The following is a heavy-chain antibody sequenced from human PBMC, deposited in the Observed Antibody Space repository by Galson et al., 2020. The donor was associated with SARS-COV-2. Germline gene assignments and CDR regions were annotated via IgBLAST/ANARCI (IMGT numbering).Heavy chain of an antibody. CDR2: ISSSSSYI. V-gene: IGHV3-21*01. CDR1: GFTFSSYS. Sequence: GESLKISCAASGFTFSSYSMNWVRQAPGKGLEWVSSISSSSSYIYYADSVKGRFTISRDNAKNSLYLQMNSLRAEDTAVYYCARVYSSTNGAGVDYWGQGTLVTVSS. J-gene: IGHJ4*02. D-gene: IGHD6-13*01. CDR3: ARVYSSTNGAGVDY.